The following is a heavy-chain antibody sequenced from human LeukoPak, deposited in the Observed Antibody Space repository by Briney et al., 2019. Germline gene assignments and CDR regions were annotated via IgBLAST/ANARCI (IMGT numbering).Heavy chain of an antibody. Sequence: GRSLRLSCAASGFTFSSYAMHWVRQAPGKGLEWVAVISYDGSNKYYADSVKGRFTISRDNSKNTLYLQMNSLRAEDTAVYYCARAGFYASWNQYYYYYYMDVWGTGTTVTVSS. CDR3: ARAGFYASWNQYYYYYYMDV. V-gene: IGHV3-30-3*01. D-gene: IGHD2/OR15-2a*01. J-gene: IGHJ6*03. CDR2: ISYDGSNK. CDR1: GFTFSSYA.